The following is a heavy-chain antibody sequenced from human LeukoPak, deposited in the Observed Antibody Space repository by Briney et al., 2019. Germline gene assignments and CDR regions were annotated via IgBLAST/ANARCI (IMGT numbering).Heavy chain of an antibody. Sequence: SETLSLTCTVSGGSVSSNYWSWIRQPPGKGLEWIGYIYYSGSTNYNPSLKSRATISVDTSKNQFSLQLSSVTAADTALYFCARHTSTGVVVVPAAPGCFDPWGQGTLVAVSS. V-gene: IGHV4-59*08. CDR2: IYYSGST. D-gene: IGHD2-2*01. CDR3: ARHTSTGVVVVPAAPGCFDP. CDR1: GGSVSSNY. J-gene: IGHJ5*02.